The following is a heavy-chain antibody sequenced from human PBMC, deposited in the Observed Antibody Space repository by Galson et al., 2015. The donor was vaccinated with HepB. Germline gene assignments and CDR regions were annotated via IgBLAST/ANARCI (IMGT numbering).Heavy chain of an antibody. D-gene: IGHD2-15*01. CDR3: ASPYCSGGSCYNAHFDY. Sequence: SLRLSCAASGFTFSSYAMSWVRQAPGEGLEWVSAISGSGGSTYYADSVKGRFTISRDNSKNTLYLQMNSLRAEDTAVYYCASPYCSGGSCYNAHFDYWGQGTLVTVSS. CDR2: ISGSGGST. V-gene: IGHV3-23*01. CDR1: GFTFSSYA. J-gene: IGHJ4*02.